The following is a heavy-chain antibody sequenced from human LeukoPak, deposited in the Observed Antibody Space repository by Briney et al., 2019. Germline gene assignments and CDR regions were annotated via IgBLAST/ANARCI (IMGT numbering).Heavy chain of an antibody. CDR2: IPYDGSNK. Sequence: PGGSLRLSCAASGFTFSSYAMHWVRQAPGKGLEWVALIPYDGSNKYYADSVKGRFTVSRDNSKNTLYLQMNSLRAEDTAVYYCAKDRPRYYYDSSGYLDYWGQGTLVTVSS. V-gene: IGHV3-30*04. D-gene: IGHD3-22*01. CDR1: GFTFSSYA. J-gene: IGHJ4*02. CDR3: AKDRPRYYYDSSGYLDY.